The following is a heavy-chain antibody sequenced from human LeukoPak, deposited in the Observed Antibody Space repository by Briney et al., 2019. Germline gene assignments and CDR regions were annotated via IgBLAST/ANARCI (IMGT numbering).Heavy chain of an antibody. V-gene: IGHV1-69*05. CDR3: AIYYYGSGSYVDY. J-gene: IGHJ4*02. D-gene: IGHD3-10*01. CDR2: IIPIFGTA. Sequence: SVKVSCKASGGTFSSYAISWVRQAPGQGLEWMGRIIPIFGTANYAQKFQGRVTITTDESTSTAYMELSGLRSEDTAVYYCAIYYYGSGSYVDYWGQGTLVTVSS. CDR1: GGTFSSYA.